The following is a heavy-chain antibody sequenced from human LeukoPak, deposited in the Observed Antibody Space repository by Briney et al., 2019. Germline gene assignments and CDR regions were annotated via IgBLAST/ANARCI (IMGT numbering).Heavy chain of an antibody. J-gene: IGHJ4*02. CDR1: GGSFSGYS. V-gene: IGHV4-34*01. CDR3: ARAEAVGLVDY. Sequence: PSETLSLTCAVYGGSFSGYSWSWIRQPPGKGLEWIGEINHSGSTNYNPSLKSRVTISVDTSKNQFSLKLSSVTAADTAVYYCARAEAVGLVDYWGQGTLVTVSS. CDR2: INHSGST. D-gene: IGHD4-23*01.